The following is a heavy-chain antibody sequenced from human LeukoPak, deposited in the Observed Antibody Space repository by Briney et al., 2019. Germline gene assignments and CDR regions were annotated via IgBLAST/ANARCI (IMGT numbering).Heavy chain of an antibody. J-gene: IGHJ4*02. CDR1: GFTVSSNY. CDR3: ARVSSRRLPPSYSYDRRNYFDY. V-gene: IGHV4-34*01. Sequence: GSLRLSCAASGFTVSSNYMSWIRQPPGKGLEWIGQINHSGSTNYSPSLKSRVTISVDTSKNQFSLKLSSVTAADTAVYYCARVSSRRLPPSYSYDRRNYFDYWGQGTLVTVSS. D-gene: IGHD3-22*01. CDR2: INHSGST.